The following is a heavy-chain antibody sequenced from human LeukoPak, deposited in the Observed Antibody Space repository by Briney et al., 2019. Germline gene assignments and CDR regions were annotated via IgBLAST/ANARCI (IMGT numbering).Heavy chain of an antibody. V-gene: IGHV3-21*01. CDR1: GFTFSSYS. J-gene: IGHJ4*02. CDR2: ISSSSSYI. CDR3: ARDGGYSGYDFDY. Sequence: PGGSLRLSCAASGFTFSSYSMNWVRQAPGKGLEWVSSISSSSSYIYYADSVKGRFTISRDNAKNSLYLQMNSLGAEDTAVYYCARDGGYSGYDFDYWGQGTLVTVSS. D-gene: IGHD5-12*01.